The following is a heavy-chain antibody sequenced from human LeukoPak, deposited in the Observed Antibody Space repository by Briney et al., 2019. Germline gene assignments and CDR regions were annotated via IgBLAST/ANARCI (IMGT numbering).Heavy chain of an antibody. D-gene: IGHD1-1*01. V-gene: IGHV3-21*01. CDR2: ISSTGSSI. CDR3: ARDDVAWNDVHWFNP. CDR1: GFTFSYYT. Sequence: GGSLRLSCAASGFTFSYYTMSWVRQAPGKGLEWVSSISSTGSSIYYADSVKGRFTISRDNAKNSLYLQMSSLRVEDTAVYYCARDDVAWNDVHWFNPWGQGTLVTVSS. J-gene: IGHJ5*02.